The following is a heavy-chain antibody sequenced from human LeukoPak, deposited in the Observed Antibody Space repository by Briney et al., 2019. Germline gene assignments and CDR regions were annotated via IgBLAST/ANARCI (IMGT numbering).Heavy chain of an antibody. D-gene: IGHD3-9*01. CDR3: QKPGYDILTGFSYYFDY. CDR2: IYYSGST. Sequence: SDPLSLICTVTGGSIGSSSYYWGWIRQLPGKSLERIGRIYYSGSTYYNPSLKSRVTISVDTSKNQFSLKLSSVTAADTVFFYWQKPGYDILTGFSYYFDYWGQGTLVTVSS. V-gene: IGHV4-39*01. CDR1: GGSIGSSSYY. J-gene: IGHJ4*02.